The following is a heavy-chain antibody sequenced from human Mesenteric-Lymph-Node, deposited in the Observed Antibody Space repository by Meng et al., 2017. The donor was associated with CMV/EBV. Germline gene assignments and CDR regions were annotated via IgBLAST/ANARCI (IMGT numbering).Heavy chain of an antibody. J-gene: IGHJ6*02. Sequence: GGSLRLSCAASGFTFSSYAMSWVRQAPGKGLEWVSGISGSGGSTYYADSVKGRFTISRDNSKNTLYLQMNSLRAEDTAVYYCAKETVSCSSTSCYYYDYGMDVWGQGTTVTVSS. D-gene: IGHD2-2*01. CDR3: AKETVSCSSTSCYYYDYGMDV. V-gene: IGHV3-23*01. CDR2: ISGSGGST. CDR1: GFTFSSYA.